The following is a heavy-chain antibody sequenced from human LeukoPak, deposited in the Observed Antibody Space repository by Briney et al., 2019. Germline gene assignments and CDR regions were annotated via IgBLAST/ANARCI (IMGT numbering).Heavy chain of an antibody. CDR1: GYTFTSYY. CDR2: IDPSGGST. D-gene: IGHD3-10*01. Sequence: ASVKVSCKASGYTFTSYYMHWVRQAPGQGLEWMGIIDPSGGSTSYAQKFQGRVTMTRDTSTSTVYMEPSSLRSEDTAVYYCARDPGRLLWFGELYGSDAFDIWGQGTMVTVSS. CDR3: ARDPGRLLWFGELYGSDAFDI. J-gene: IGHJ3*02. V-gene: IGHV1-46*01.